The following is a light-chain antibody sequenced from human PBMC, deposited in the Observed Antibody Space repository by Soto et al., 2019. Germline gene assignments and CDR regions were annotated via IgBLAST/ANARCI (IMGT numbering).Light chain of an antibody. Sequence: EIVLTQSPGTLSLSPGERATLYCRASQSVSNNYLAWYQQKPGQAPRLLIYGASNRATGIPDRFSGSGSGTDFTLTISRLEPEDFAVYDCQQYGSSGTFGQGTKVDI. CDR3: QQYGSSGT. J-gene: IGKJ1*01. CDR2: GAS. CDR1: QSVSNNY. V-gene: IGKV3-20*01.